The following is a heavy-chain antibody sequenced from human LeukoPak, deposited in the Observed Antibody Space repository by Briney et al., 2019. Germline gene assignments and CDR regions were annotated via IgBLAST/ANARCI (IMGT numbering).Heavy chain of an antibody. J-gene: IGHJ6*03. Sequence: PGGSLRLSCAASGFTFSSYAMHWVRQAPGKGLEWVALISYDGTNKYYADSVKGRFTISRDNSKNTLYLQMNSLRAEDTAVYYCARAAIAAARIYYYMDVWGKGTTVTVSS. D-gene: IGHD6-13*01. CDR3: ARAAIAAARIYYYMDV. CDR1: GFTFSSYA. CDR2: ISYDGTNK. V-gene: IGHV3-30*04.